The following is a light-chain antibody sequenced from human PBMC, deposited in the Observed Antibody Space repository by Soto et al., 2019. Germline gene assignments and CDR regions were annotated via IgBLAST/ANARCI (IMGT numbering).Light chain of an antibody. CDR3: QQYGSSPFT. CDR2: GAS. Sequence: EILMAQSPATLSVNPGERATLSCRVSYSISPTSLSWYQQKPRQAPRLLIYGASTSATCVPDRFSGSESGTDFTLSISSLEPYDFVVYYCQQYGSSPFTFGQGTRLEI. J-gene: IGKJ5*01. V-gene: IGKV3-20*01. CDR1: YSISPTS.